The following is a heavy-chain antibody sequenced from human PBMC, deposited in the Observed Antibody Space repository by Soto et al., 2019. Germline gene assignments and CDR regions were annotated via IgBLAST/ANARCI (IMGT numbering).Heavy chain of an antibody. Sequence: VASVKVSCKASGYTFTSYYMNSVRQAPGQGLEWMGWISTYSANTKYAQKLQGRVTVTTDTSTSTAYMELRSLRSDDTAVYYCARTDSNSLPESYYYSMDVWGQGTTVTVSS. V-gene: IGHV1-18*04. CDR2: ISTYSANT. J-gene: IGHJ6*02. D-gene: IGHD4-4*01. CDR1: GYTFTSYY. CDR3: ARTDSNSLPESYYYSMDV.